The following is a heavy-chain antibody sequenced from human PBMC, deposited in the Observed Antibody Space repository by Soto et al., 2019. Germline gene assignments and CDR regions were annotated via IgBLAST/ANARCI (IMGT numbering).Heavy chain of an antibody. J-gene: IGHJ4*02. V-gene: IGHV1-69*02. CDR1: GGAFSSYI. D-gene: IGHD1-26*01. CDR3: ARFPQTAIVGAAYFDC. Sequence: QVQLVQSGAEVKKPGSSVKVSCKASGGAFSSYIISWVRQAPGQGLEWMGRIIPILGIANYAQKFQGRVTITADKSTSTAYMDLSSLRSEDTAVYYCARFPQTAIVGAAYFDCWAREPWSPSPQ. CDR2: IIPILGIA.